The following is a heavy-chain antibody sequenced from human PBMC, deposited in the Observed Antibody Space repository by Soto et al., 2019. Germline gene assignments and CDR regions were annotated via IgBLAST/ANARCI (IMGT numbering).Heavy chain of an antibody. V-gene: IGHV4-38-2*01. J-gene: IGHJ6*02. CDR3: ASIAARPIGMDV. D-gene: IGHD6-6*01. CDR1: GYSISSGYY. CDR2: IYHSGST. Sequence: LSLTWAVSGYSISSGYYWGWIRQPPGKGLEWIGSIYHSGSTYYNPSLKSRVTISVDTSKNQFSLKLSSVTAADTAVYYCASIAARPIGMDVWGQGTTVTVSS.